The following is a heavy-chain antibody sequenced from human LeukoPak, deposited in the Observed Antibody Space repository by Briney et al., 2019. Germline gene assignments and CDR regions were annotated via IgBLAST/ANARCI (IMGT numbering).Heavy chain of an antibody. V-gene: IGHV3-30-3*02. CDR3: AKQLGYCSDGSCYFPY. CDR2: ISYDGSNK. J-gene: IGHJ4*02. CDR1: GFTFSGYP. Sequence: GGSLRLSCAASGFTFSGYPIHWVRQAPGKGLEWVAVISYDGSNKYYADSVKGRFTISRDNSKSTLCLQMNSLRAEDTAVYYCAKQLGYCSDGSCYFPYWGQGTLVTVSS. D-gene: IGHD2-15*01.